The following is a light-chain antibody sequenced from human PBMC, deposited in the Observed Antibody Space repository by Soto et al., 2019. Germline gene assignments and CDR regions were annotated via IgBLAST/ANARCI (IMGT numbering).Light chain of an antibody. Sequence: QSVLTQPASVSGAPGQSITISCTGTSSDVGSHKLVSWYQQYPGKAPKLIIFEASKRPSGVSNRFSGSKSGSTASLTISGLQAEEEADYYCCSNAGGSTYVFGTGTKLTVL. CDR2: EAS. V-gene: IGLV2-23*01. J-gene: IGLJ1*01. CDR1: SSDVGSHKL. CDR3: CSNAGGSTYV.